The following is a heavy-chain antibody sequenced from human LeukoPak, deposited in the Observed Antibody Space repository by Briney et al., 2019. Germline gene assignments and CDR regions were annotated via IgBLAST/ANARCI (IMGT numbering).Heavy chain of an antibody. Sequence: ASVKVSCKASGYTFTSYDINWVRQATGQRLEWMGWMNPNSGNTGYAQKFQGRVTMTRNTSISTAYMELSSLRSEDTAVYYCARGRGYYYYYYMDVWGKGTTVTVSS. V-gene: IGHV1-8*01. CDR2: MNPNSGNT. J-gene: IGHJ6*03. CDR3: ARGRGYYYYYYMDV. CDR1: GYTFTSYD.